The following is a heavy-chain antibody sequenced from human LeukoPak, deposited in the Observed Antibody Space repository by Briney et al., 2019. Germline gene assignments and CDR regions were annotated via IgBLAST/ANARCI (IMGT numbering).Heavy chain of an antibody. V-gene: IGHV4-34*01. D-gene: IGHD3-22*01. J-gene: IGHJ5*02. Sequence: SETLSLTCAVYGGSFSGYYWSWIRQPPGKGLEWIGEINHSGSTNYNPSLKSRVTISVDTSKNQFSLKLSSVTAADTAVYYCARRTVVVFRGDWFDPWGQGILATVSS. CDR3: ARRTVVVFRGDWFDP. CDR1: GGSFSGYY. CDR2: INHSGST.